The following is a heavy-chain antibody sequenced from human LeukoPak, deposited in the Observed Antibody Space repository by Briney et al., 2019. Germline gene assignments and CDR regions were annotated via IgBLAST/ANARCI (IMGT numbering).Heavy chain of an antibody. J-gene: IGHJ4*02. CDR1: GFTFSSYG. Sequence: PGGALRLSCAASGFTFSSYGMHWGRQGPGKGLGGGAFIRYDGSNKYYADSVKGRFTISRDNSKNTLYLQMNSLRAEDTAVYYCAKDPRSGIVVVPAAINWGQGTLVTASS. D-gene: IGHD2-2*02. V-gene: IGHV3-30*02. CDR3: AKDPRSGIVVVPAAIN. CDR2: IRYDGSNK.